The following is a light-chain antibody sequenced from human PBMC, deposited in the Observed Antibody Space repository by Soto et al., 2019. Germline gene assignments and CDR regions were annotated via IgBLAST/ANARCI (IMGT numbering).Light chain of an antibody. CDR3: CAFVRSNALL. CDR2: EDN. J-gene: IGLJ2*01. V-gene: IGLV2-23*01. Sequence: QSALTQPASVSGSPGQSITISCTGTSSDVGSHNLVSWYQHHPGKAPKFIIYEDNKRPSGVSNRFSGSKSGNTASLTISGLQAEDEADYYCCAFVRSNALLFGGGTKLTVL. CDR1: SSDVGSHNL.